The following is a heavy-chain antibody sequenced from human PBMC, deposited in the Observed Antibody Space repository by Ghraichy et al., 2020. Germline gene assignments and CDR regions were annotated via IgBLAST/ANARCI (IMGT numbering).Heavy chain of an antibody. J-gene: IGHJ6*02. CDR1: GGSISSSSYY. CDR2: IYYSGST. Sequence: SETLSLTCTVSGGSISSSSYYWGWIRQPPGKGLEWIGSIYYSGSTYYNPSLKSRVTISVDTSKNQFSLKLSSVTAADTAVYYCARQRGIVVVTTGYYYGMDVWGQGTTVTVSS. CDR3: ARQRGIVVVTTGYYYGMDV. D-gene: IGHD3-22*01. V-gene: IGHV4-39*01.